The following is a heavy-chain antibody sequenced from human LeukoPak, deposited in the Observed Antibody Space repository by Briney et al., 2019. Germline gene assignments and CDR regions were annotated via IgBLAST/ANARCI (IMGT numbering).Heavy chain of an antibody. D-gene: IGHD2-15*01. CDR1: GFTFSTYA. J-gene: IGHJ3*02. V-gene: IGHV3-33*01. CDR2: IWDDGSNK. Sequence: ARSLRLSCAASGFTFSTYAMYWVRQAPGKGLEWVTVIWDDGSNKYYVDSVKGPFTISRDNSKNTLYLQMHSLRADDTAVYYCARGAYCSGGRCPGAFDIWGQGTMVTVSP. CDR3: ARGAYCSGGRCPGAFDI.